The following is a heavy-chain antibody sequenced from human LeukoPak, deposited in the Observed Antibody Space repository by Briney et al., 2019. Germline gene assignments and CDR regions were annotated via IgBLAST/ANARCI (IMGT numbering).Heavy chain of an antibody. CDR1: GDSISSGDYY. CDR3: ARGLASGYPPVPFDS. Sequence: PSETLSLTCTVSGDSISSGDYYWSWIRQPAGKGLEWIGRISSSGSTNYNPSLKSRVTISVDTSKNQFSLKLSSVTAADTAVYFCARGLASGYPPVPFDSWGQGTLVTVSS. J-gene: IGHJ4*02. D-gene: IGHD3-3*01. V-gene: IGHV4-61*02. CDR2: ISSSGST.